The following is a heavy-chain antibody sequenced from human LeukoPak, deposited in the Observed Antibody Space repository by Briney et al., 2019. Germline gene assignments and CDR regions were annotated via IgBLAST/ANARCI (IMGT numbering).Heavy chain of an antibody. Sequence: GASVKVSCKASGYTFVGYYLHWVRQAPGQGLEWMAWIDPSTGNTHYAQKFQGRITVTRDTSISTTYMELSWLTSDDAALYCCAREYSASEHWGQGTLVTVSS. CDR3: AREYSASEH. CDR1: GYTFVGYY. J-gene: IGHJ1*01. D-gene: IGHD4-11*01. V-gene: IGHV1-2*02. CDR2: IDPSTGNT.